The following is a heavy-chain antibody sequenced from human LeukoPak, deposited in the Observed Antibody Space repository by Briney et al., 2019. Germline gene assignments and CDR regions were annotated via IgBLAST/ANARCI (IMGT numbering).Heavy chain of an antibody. CDR2: INYSGAT. V-gene: IGHV4-59*12. CDR1: GVSMRDYY. D-gene: IGHD2/OR15-2a*01. CDR3: AKKLWPHDAFDI. Sequence: SETLSLTCSVSGVSMRDYYWIWIRQPPGRGLEWIGYINYSGATNYTPSLKSRVTISVDKSKKQFSLKLRSVTAADTAVYYCAKKLWPHDAFDIWGHGTLVTV. J-gene: IGHJ3*02.